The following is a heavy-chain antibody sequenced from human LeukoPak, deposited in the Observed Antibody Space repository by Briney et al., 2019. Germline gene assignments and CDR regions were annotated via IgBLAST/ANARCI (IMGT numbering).Heavy chain of an antibody. CDR1: GFTFSSYG. V-gene: IGHV3-30*18. Sequence: PGRSLRLSCAASGFTFSSYGMHWVRQAPGKGLEWVALISYDGSNKYYADSVKGRFTISRDNSKNTLYLQMNSLRAEDTAVYYCAKGQIAALSYYFDYWGQGTLVTVSS. J-gene: IGHJ4*02. CDR2: ISYDGSNK. D-gene: IGHD6-6*01. CDR3: AKGQIAALSYYFDY.